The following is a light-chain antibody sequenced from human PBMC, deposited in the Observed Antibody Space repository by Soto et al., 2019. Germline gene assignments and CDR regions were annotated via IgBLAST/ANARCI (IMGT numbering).Light chain of an antibody. CDR1: QSLLHSNGYNY. J-gene: IGKJ4*02. CDR3: MQALHTPT. CDR2: LGS. Sequence: EIVMTQSPLSLPVTPGEPASISCRSSQSLLHSNGYNYLDWYLQKPGQSQQRLIYLGSNLSSGVAARCRGSGTGTDFTLKISGADAEHVGVYYCMQALHTPTFGGGTTLEI. V-gene: IGKV2-28*01.